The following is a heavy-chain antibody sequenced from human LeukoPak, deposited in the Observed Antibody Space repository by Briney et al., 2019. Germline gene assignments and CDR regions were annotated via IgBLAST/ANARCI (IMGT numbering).Heavy chain of an antibody. V-gene: IGHV3-20*04. CDR3: ARGPSGYHNT. D-gene: IGHD5-12*01. CDR1: GFTFDDYD. J-gene: IGHJ4*02. Sequence: GGSLRLSCEASGFTFDDYDMSWVRQVPGKGLEWVSGINWNGGSTGYADSVKGRFTISRDNAKNSLYLQMNSLRAEDTAVYYCARGPSGYHNTGGQGTLVTVSS. CDR2: INWNGGST.